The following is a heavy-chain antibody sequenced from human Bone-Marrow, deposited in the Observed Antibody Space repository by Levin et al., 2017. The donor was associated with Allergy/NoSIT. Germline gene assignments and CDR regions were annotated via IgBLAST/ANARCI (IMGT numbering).Heavy chain of an antibody. D-gene: IGHD1-14*01. CDR3: ARDLDSSSGNVAFDI. CDR2: ISATTRTI. CDR1: GFAFSDYY. V-gene: IGHV3-11*01. Sequence: LSLTCAASGFAFSDYYMTWIRQAPGKGLEWVSYISATTRTIYYADSVKGRFTIARDNAKSSLYLQMNTLRAEDTAVYYCARDLDSSSGNVAFDIWGQGKMVTV. J-gene: IGHJ3*02.